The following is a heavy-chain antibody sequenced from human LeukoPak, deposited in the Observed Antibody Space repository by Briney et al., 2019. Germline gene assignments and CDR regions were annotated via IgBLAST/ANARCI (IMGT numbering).Heavy chain of an antibody. CDR1: GDSIRTYY. V-gene: IGHV4-38-2*02. CDR3: ARVARCTSCFDVDY. CDR2: FFLKGST. J-gene: IGHJ4*02. Sequence: SETLSLTCSVSGDSIRTYYWSWIRQPPGKGLEWIGSFFLKGSTYYNPSLKSRVTISVDTSKNQFSLTLSSVTAADTAVYYCARVARCTSCFDVDYWGQGTLVTVSS. D-gene: IGHD2-2*01.